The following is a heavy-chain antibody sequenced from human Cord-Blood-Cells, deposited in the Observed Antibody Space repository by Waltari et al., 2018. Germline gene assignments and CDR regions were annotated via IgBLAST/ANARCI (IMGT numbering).Heavy chain of an antibody. CDR2: INHSGST. D-gene: IGHD3-9*01. Sequence: QVQLQQWGAGLLKPSETLSLTCAVYGGSFSGYYWSWIRQPPGKGLEWIGEINHSGSTNDNPSLKSRVTISVDTSKNQFSLKLSSVTAADTAVYYCAAGYYFDYWGQGTLVTVSS. CDR3: AAGYYFDY. V-gene: IGHV4-34*01. CDR1: GGSFSGYY. J-gene: IGHJ4*02.